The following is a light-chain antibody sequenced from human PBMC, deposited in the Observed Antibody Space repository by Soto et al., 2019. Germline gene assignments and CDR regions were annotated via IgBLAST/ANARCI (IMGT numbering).Light chain of an antibody. V-gene: IGKV4-1*01. CDR3: QQYFANPRT. CDR2: WAS. J-gene: IGKJ1*01. Sequence: DIVMTQSPDSLAVSLGERATISCKSSQTVLYGNNKRNCLAWYQEKSGQPPRLLLYWASTRGSGVPDRFTGSGSGTDFTLTITSLQAEDVAVYYCQQYFANPRTFGQGTKVEIK. CDR1: QTVLYGNNKRNC.